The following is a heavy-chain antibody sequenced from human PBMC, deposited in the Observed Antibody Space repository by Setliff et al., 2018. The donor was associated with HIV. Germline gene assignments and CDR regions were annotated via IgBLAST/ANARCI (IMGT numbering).Heavy chain of an antibody. D-gene: IGHD1-26*01. CDR3: AKQGYSDSLYAFDV. CDR1: GYTFSAYY. V-gene: IGHV1-2*02. Sequence: SVKVSCKASGYTFSAYYMHWVRQAPGQGLEWMGWINPNSGGTNYAQKFQGRVTMTRDTSISTAYMELSRLRSDDTAVYYCAKQGYSDSLYAFDVWGQGTMVTVSS. J-gene: IGHJ3*01. CDR2: INPNSGGT.